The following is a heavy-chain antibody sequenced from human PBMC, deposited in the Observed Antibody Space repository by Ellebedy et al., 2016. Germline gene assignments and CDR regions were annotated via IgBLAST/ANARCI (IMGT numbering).Heavy chain of an antibody. CDR1: GVSISSGCNY. D-gene: IGHD3-16*01. Sequence: SETLSLTCTVSGVSISSGCNYWGWIRQHPGKGLEWSGYIYYSGSTYYNPSLKSRVTISEDTSKNRFSLHLSSVTAADTAVYYCARSRWGDFDYWGQGALVTVSS. V-gene: IGHV4-31*03. J-gene: IGHJ4*02. CDR3: ARSRWGDFDY. CDR2: IYYSGST.